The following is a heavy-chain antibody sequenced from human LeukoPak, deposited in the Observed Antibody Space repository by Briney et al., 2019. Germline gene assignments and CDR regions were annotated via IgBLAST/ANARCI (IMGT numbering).Heavy chain of an antibody. CDR1: GFTFSSYS. J-gene: IGHJ4*02. Sequence: PGGSLRLSCAASGFTFSSYSMNWVRRAPGKGLEWVLYISSSSSTIYYADSVEGRFTISRDNAENSLYLQMNSLRAEDTAVYYCARDYCRSTTCRFDYWGQGTLVTVSS. V-gene: IGHV3-48*04. CDR2: ISSSSSTI. CDR3: ARDYCRSTTCRFDY. D-gene: IGHD2-2*01.